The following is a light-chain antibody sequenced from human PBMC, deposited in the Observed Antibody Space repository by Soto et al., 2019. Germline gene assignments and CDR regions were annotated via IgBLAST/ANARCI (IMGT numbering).Light chain of an antibody. Sequence: NFMLTQPPSVSESPGRTVTISCTRSSGSIATNYVQWYQQRPGSAPTIMIYEHNQRPSGVPDRFSGSIDSSSNSASLTISGLQTEDEADYYCQSFDSSNVVFGGGTKLTVL. CDR2: EHN. CDR3: QSFDSSNVV. CDR1: SGSIATNY. V-gene: IGLV6-57*04. J-gene: IGLJ2*01.